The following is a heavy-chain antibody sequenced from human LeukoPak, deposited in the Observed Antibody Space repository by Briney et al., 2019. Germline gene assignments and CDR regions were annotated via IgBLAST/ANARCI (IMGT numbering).Heavy chain of an antibody. CDR3: TRARSYYGMDV. CDR2: IKSTADGGTP. Sequence: AGGSLRLSCAVSGLTFTDAWMSWVRQAPGKGLEWVGRIKSTADGGTPGHAAPVKDRFTISRDDSKNTLFLQMNSLKTEDTAVYYCTRARSYYGMDVWDQGTTVTVSS. J-gene: IGHJ6*02. CDR1: GLTFTDAW. V-gene: IGHV3-15*01.